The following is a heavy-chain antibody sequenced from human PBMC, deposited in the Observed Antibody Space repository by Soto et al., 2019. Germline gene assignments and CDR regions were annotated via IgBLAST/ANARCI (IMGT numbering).Heavy chain of an antibody. D-gene: IGHD2-21*01. CDR2: VYSSGTT. CDR3: ARDIASYAYGEGY. J-gene: IGHJ4*02. Sequence: PSETLSLTCTVSGGSINSYWWSWIRQSAGKGLEWIGRVYSSGTTDYNPSLNSRATMSVETSKNQFSLKLSSVTAADTAVYYCARDIASYAYGEGYWGQGIQVTVSS. CDR1: GGSINSYW. V-gene: IGHV4-4*07.